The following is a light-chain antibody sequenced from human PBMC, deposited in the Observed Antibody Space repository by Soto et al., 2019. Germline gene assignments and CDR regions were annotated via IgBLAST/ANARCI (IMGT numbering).Light chain of an antibody. CDR3: QSYDSSLSGYV. V-gene: IGLV1-40*01. Sequence: QSVLTQPPPVSGAPGQRVTISCTGSSSNIGAGYDVHWYQQLPGTAPKLLIYGNSNRPSGVPNQFSGSKSGTSASLAITGLQAEDEADYYCQSYDSSLSGYVFGTGTKVTVL. J-gene: IGLJ1*01. CDR1: SSNIGAGYD. CDR2: GNS.